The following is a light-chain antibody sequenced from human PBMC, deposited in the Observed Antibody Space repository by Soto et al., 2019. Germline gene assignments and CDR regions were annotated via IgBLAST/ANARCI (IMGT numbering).Light chain of an antibody. J-gene: IGKJ4*01. CDR3: QQYNRYLT. CDR2: DAS. Sequence: DIQMTQSPSTLSASVGDRVTITCRASQSISSWLAWYQQKPGQAPKLLIYDASSLASGVPSRFSGSGSGTEFTLTISSLHPDDFATYYCQQYNRYLTFGGGTKVEIK. CDR1: QSISSW. V-gene: IGKV1-5*01.